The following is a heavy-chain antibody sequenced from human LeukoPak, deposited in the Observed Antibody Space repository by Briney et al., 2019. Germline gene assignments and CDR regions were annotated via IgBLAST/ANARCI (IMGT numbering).Heavy chain of an antibody. Sequence: GGSLGLSCAASGFTVSSNYMSWVRQAPGKGLEWVSVIYSGGSTYYADSVKGRFTISRDNSKNTLYLQMNSLRAEDTAVYYCAREMIYSSKYYYYGMDVWGQGTTVTVSS. D-gene: IGHD4-11*01. V-gene: IGHV3-53*01. CDR1: GFTVSSNY. CDR2: IYSGGST. CDR3: AREMIYSSKYYYYGMDV. J-gene: IGHJ6*02.